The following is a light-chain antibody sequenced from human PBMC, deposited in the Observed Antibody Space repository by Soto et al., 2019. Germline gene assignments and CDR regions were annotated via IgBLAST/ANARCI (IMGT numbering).Light chain of an antibody. CDR1: QDINTY. V-gene: IGKV1-9*01. CDR2: AAS. Sequence: DIQLTQSPSFLSASVGDRVTITCRASQDINTYLAWYQQKPGKAPKLLIFAASTLQNGVPSRFSGSGSATEFTVTITSLQPEDFATYYCQQRKSYPITFGQGTLLEIK. J-gene: IGKJ5*01. CDR3: QQRKSYPIT.